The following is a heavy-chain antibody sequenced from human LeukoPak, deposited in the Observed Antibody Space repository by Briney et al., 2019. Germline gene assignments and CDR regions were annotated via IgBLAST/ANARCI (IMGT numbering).Heavy chain of an antibody. CDR1: GGSFSGYY. CDR3: ARVRYDFWNDYYMRPTYRNWFDP. D-gene: IGHD3-3*01. Sequence: SETLSLTCAVYGGSFSGYYWSWLRQPPGKGLEWIGEINHSGSTNYNPSLKSRVTISVDTSKNQFSLKLSSVTAADTAVYHCARVRYDFWNDYYMRPTYRNWFDPCGEGTLVTVYS. V-gene: IGHV4-34*01. CDR2: INHSGST. J-gene: IGHJ5*02.